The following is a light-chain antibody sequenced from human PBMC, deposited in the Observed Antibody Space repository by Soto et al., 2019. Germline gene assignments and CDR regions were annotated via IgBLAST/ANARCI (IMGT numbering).Light chain of an antibody. CDR3: QQLASYPLT. V-gene: IGKV1-9*01. CDR2: AAS. Sequence: IQLTQSPSSLSASVGDRVTITCRASQGISSHLAWYQQKPGKAPKLLIYAASTLQSGVPSRFSGSGSGTDFTLTISSLQPEAFATYCCQQLASYPLTFGGGTKVEIK. CDR1: QGISSH. J-gene: IGKJ4*01.